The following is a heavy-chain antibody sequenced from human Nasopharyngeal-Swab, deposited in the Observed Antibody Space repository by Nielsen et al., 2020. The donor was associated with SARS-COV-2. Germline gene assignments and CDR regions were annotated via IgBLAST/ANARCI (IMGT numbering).Heavy chain of an antibody. D-gene: IGHD5-24*01. V-gene: IGHV3-7*01. CDR1: GFTFSNYW. CDR3: AVDGI. CDR2: IKQDGSEK. J-gene: IGHJ3*02. Sequence: GESLKISCAASGFTFSNYWMSWVRQAPGKGLEWVANIKQDGSEKYYVDSVKGRSTISRDNAKNSLYLQMNSLRAEDTAVYYCAVDGIWGQGTMVTVSS.